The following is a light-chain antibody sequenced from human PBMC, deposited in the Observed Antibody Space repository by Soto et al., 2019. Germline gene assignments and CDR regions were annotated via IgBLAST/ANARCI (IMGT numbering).Light chain of an antibody. CDR3: QQYDNLPIT. CDR1: QTISSW. V-gene: IGKV1-5*01. Sequence: DTQVAQNTCTLSASVGDRVTITCLASQTISSWLAWYQQKPGKAPKLLIYDASSLESGVPSRFSGSGSGTDFTFTISSLQPEDIATYYCQQYDNLPITFGQGTRLEIK. CDR2: DAS. J-gene: IGKJ5*01.